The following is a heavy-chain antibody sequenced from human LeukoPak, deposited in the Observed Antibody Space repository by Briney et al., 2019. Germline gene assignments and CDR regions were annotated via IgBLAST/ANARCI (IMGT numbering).Heavy chain of an antibody. J-gene: IGHJ4*02. D-gene: IGHD3-9*01. Sequence: PGGSLRLSCAASGFTFSSYAMGWVRQAPGKGLEWVSAISGSGGSTYYADSVKGRFTISRDNSKNTLYLQMNSLRAEDTAVYYCAGILTGYYTFPLPFDYWGQGTLVTVSS. CDR3: AGILTGYYTFPLPFDY. V-gene: IGHV3-23*01. CDR1: GFTFSSYA. CDR2: ISGSGGST.